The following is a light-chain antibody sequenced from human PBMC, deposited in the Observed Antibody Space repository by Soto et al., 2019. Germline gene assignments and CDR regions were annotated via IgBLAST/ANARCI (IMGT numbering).Light chain of an antibody. CDR3: QQFDSSRIYS. V-gene: IGKV3-20*01. CDR2: GGS. Sequence: EILLTQSPGTLSLSPGETATLSCRASQSVASTYFAWYQQRPGQSPRLIIYGGSTRATGFPDRFSGGGSGIDFTLTFSRLEPEDSAVYYCHCQQFDSSRIYSFGQGTKLEI. CDR1: QSVASTY. J-gene: IGKJ2*03.